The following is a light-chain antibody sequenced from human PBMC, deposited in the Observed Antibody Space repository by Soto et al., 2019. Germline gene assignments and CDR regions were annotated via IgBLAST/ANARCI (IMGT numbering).Light chain of an antibody. J-gene: IGKJ1*01. Sequence: DIQMTQSPSSLSASVGDRVTITCRASQGISNYLAWYQQKPGKVPKLLIYAASTLQSGVPSRFSGSGFGTDFTLTISRLQPEDVATYYCPKYNSAPRTFGQGTKVEIK. CDR3: PKYNSAPRT. V-gene: IGKV1-27*01. CDR2: AAS. CDR1: QGISNY.